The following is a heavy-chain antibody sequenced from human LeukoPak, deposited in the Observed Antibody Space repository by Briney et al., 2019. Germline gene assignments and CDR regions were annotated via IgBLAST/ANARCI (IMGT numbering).Heavy chain of an antibody. J-gene: IGHJ3*01. Sequence: PGGSLRLSCAASGFTFSTYSMSWVRQAPGKGLEWVSDISGSGASTYSADSVKDRFTISRDNSRNTLYLQMNSLRAEDTAVYYCAKTNLWDGDLYDAYDVWGQGTMVTVSS. CDR3: AKTNLWDGDLYDAYDV. D-gene: IGHD3-10*01. CDR2: ISGSGAST. CDR1: GFTFSTYS. V-gene: IGHV3-23*01.